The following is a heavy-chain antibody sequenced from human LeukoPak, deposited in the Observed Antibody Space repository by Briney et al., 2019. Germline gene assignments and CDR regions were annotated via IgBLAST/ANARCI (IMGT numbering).Heavy chain of an antibody. CDR1: GGSISSSSYY. J-gene: IGHJ4*02. CDR2: IYYSGST. Sequence: SETLSLTCTVSGGSISSSSYYWGWIRQPPGKGLEWIGSIYYSGSTYYNPSLKSRVTISVDTSKNQFSLKLSSVTAADTAVYYCARLGLAVAGTGGSGYWGQGTLVTVSS. CDR3: ARLGLAVAGTGGSGY. V-gene: IGHV4-39*01. D-gene: IGHD6-19*01.